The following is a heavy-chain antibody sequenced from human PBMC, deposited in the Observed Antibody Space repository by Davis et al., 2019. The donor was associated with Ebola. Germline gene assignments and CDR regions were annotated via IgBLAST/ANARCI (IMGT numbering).Heavy chain of an antibody. CDR1: GYSFTSYW. CDR2: IYPGDSDT. J-gene: IGHJ4*02. CDR3: ASIYSSSWSYFDY. D-gene: IGHD6-13*01. V-gene: IGHV5-51*01. Sequence: KVSCKGSGYSFTSYWIGWVRQMPGKGLEWMGIIYPGDSDTRYSPSFQGQVTISADKSISTAYLQWSSLKASDTAMYYCASIYSSSWSYFDYWGQGTLVTVSS.